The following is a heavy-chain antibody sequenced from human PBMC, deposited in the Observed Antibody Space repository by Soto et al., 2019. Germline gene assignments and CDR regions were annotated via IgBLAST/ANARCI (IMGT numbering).Heavy chain of an antibody. J-gene: IGHJ6*02. CDR3: ARVLISAGGYSYGFDYGMDV. V-gene: IGHV4-59*01. CDR1: GGSISSYY. CDR2: IYYSGST. D-gene: IGHD5-18*01. Sequence: SETLSLTCTVSGGSISSYYWSWIRQPPGKGLEWIGYIYYSGSTNYNPSLKSRVTISVGTSKNQFSLKLSSVTAADTAVYYCARVLISAGGYSYGFDYGMDVWGQGTTVTVSS.